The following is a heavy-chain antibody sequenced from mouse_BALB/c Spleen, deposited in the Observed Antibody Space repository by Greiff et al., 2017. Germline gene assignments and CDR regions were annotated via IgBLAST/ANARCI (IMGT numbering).Heavy chain of an antibody. V-gene: IGHV1-77*01. J-gene: IGHJ2*01. CDR1: GYTFTDYV. CDR2: IYPGSGST. D-gene: IGHD2-4*01. CDR3: ARSTMIYYFDH. Sequence: VQLQQSGPELVKPGASVKMSCKASGYTFTDYVISWVKQRTGQGLEWIGEIYPGSGSTYYNEKFKGKATLTADKSSNTAYMQLSSLTSEDSAVYFCARSTMIYYFDHWGQGTTLTVSS.